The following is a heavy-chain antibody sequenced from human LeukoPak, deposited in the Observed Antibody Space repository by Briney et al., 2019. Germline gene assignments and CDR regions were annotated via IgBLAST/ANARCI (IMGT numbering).Heavy chain of an antibody. CDR1: GFTFSSYW. CDR3: ARGGGLDV. V-gene: IGHV3-7*03. Sequence: GGSLRLSCAASGFTFSSYWMNWARQAPGKGLEWVPSINHNGNVNYYVDSVKGRFTISRDNAKNPLYLQMSNLRAEDTAAYFCARGGGLDVWGQGATVTVSS. D-gene: IGHD3-16*01. J-gene: IGHJ6*02. CDR2: INHNGNVN.